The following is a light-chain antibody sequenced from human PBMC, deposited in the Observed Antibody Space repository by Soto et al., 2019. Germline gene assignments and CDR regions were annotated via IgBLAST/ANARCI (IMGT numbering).Light chain of an antibody. CDR3: QQYGSSRT. V-gene: IGKV3-20*01. CDR1: QSISSSY. Sequence: EVGLTKSQGTLSLSPGERATLYCRASQSISSSYLAWYQQKPGQAPRLLVYGASSRATGIADRFSGSGSGTDFTLTISRLEPEDFAVYYCQQYGSSRTFGQGTKV. CDR2: GAS. J-gene: IGKJ1*01.